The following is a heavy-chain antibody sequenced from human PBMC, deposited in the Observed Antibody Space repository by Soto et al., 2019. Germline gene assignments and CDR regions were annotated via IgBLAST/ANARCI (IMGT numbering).Heavy chain of an antibody. CDR1: GFTFSSYA. J-gene: IGHJ5*02. Sequence: GGSLRLSCAASGFTFSSYAMHWVRQAPGKGLEWVAVISYDGSNKYYADSVKGRFTISRDNSKNTLYLQMNSLRAEDTAVYYCASSPDIVATNWFDPWGQGTLVTVSS. D-gene: IGHD5-12*01. V-gene: IGHV3-30*04. CDR2: ISYDGSNK. CDR3: ASSPDIVATNWFDP.